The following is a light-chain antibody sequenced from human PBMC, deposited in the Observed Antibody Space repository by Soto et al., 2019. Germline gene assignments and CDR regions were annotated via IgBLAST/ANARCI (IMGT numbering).Light chain of an antibody. CDR2: GNS. J-gene: IGLJ1*01. V-gene: IGLV1-40*01. Sequence: QSVLTQPPSVSGAPGQRVTISCTGSSSNIGAGYDVHWYQQLPGTAPKLLIYGNSNRPSGVPDRFSGSKSGTSASLAITVLQADDEADYYCQSYDSSLSGRYAFGTETKVTVL. CDR3: QSYDSSLSGRYA. CDR1: SSNIGAGYD.